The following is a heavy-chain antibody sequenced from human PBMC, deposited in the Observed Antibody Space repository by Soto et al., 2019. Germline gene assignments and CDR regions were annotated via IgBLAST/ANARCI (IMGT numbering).Heavy chain of an antibody. V-gene: IGHV3-23*01. J-gene: IGHJ6*03. CDR1: GFTFSSYA. D-gene: IGHD3-3*01. CDR3: AKPLRFLEWLSHRAPLYYYYYMDV. CDR2: ISGSGGST. Sequence: PGGSLRLSCAASGFTFSSYAMSWVRQAPGKGLEWVSAISGSGGSTYYADSVKGRFTISRDNSKNTLYLQMNSLRAEDTAVYYCAKPLRFLEWLSHRAPLYYYYYMDVWGKGTTVTVSS.